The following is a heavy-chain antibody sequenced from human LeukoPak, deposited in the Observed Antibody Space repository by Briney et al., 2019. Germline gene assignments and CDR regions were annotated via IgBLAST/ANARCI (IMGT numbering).Heavy chain of an antibody. V-gene: IGHV4-39*01. CDR1: GGSISSSSYY. CDR3: ARSLLAFDY. Sequence: PSETLSLTCTVSGGSISSSSYYWGWIRQPPGKGLEWIGSFYSKGNTYYNPSLKSPVTISVDTSKNQFSLKVSSVTAADTAVYYCARSLLAFDYWGQGTLVTVSS. J-gene: IGHJ4*02. CDR2: FYSKGNT. D-gene: IGHD2-8*02.